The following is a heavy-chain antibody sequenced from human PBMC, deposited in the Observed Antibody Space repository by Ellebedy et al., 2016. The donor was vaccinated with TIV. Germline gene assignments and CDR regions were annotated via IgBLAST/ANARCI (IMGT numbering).Heavy chain of an antibody. Sequence: ASVKVSCKVSGHTLTELSMHWVRQAPGKGLEWMGGLDPEDGERIYAQKFQGRVTMTEDSSTDTAYMDLSSLRSEDTAVYYCVSVPYTSSWYGMDVWGQGTTVTVSS. J-gene: IGHJ6*02. D-gene: IGHD6-13*01. CDR2: LDPEDGER. CDR3: VSVPYTSSWYGMDV. CDR1: GHTLTELS. V-gene: IGHV1-24*01.